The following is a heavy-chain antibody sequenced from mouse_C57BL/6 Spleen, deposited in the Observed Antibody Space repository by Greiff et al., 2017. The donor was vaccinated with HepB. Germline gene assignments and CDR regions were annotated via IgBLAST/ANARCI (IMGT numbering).Heavy chain of an antibody. CDR3: ARGSPVRGLYAMDY. Sequence: QVQLQQSGPELVKPGASVKLSCKASGYTFTSYWMHWVKQRPGQGLEWIGNINPSNGGTNYNEKFKSKATLTVDKSSSTAYMQLSSLTSEDSAVYYCARGSPVRGLYAMDYWGQGTSVTVSS. D-gene: IGHD1-1*01. V-gene: IGHV1-53*01. J-gene: IGHJ4*01. CDR1: GYTFTSYW. CDR2: INPSNGGT.